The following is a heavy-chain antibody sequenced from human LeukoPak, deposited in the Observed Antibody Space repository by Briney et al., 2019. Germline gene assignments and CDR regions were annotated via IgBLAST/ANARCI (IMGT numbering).Heavy chain of an antibody. V-gene: IGHV1-2*06. CDR2: INPNSGGT. CDR1: GYTFTGYY. CDR3: ARDWAPLYYYDSSGYPD. Sequence: GASVKVSCKASGYTFTGYYMHWVRQAPGQGLEWMGRINPNSGGTNYAQKFQGRVTMHRDTSISTAYMELSRLRSDDTAVYYCARDWAPLYYYDSSGYPDWGQGTLVTVSS. D-gene: IGHD3-22*01. J-gene: IGHJ4*02.